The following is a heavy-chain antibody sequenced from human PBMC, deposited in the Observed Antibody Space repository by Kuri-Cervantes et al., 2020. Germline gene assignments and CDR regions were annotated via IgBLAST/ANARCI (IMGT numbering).Heavy chain of an antibody. D-gene: IGHD3-9*01. CDR3: ARVLRYFDYWFGP. V-gene: IGHV4-39*01. CDR1: GGSISSSSYY. Sequence: ESLKISCTVSGGSISSSSYYWGWIRQPPGKGLEWIGSIYYSGSTYYNPSLKSRVTISVDTSKNQFSLKLSSVTAADTAVYYCARVLRYFDYWFGPWGQGTLVTVSS. CDR2: IYYSGST. J-gene: IGHJ5*02.